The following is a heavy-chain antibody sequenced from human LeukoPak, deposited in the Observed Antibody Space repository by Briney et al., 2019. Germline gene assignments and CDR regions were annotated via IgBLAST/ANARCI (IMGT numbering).Heavy chain of an antibody. CDR2: ISYDGSNK. J-gene: IGHJ4*02. CDR3: ATDRGWRTSGYYLYYFEY. CDR1: GFTFSSYA. Sequence: GGSLRLSCAASGFTFSSYAMHWVRQAPGKGLEWVAVISYDGSNKYYADSVKGRFTISRDNTKNLLYLQMSSLRAEDTAVYYCATDRGWRTSGYYLYYFEYWGQGTLVTFSS. D-gene: IGHD3-3*01. V-gene: IGHV3-30-3*01.